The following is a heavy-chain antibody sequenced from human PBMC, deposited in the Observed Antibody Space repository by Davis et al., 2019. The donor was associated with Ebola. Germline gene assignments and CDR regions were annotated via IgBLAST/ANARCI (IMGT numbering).Heavy chain of an antibody. CDR2: INHSGST. CDR1: GDSISSTNW. Sequence: MPSETLSLTCAVSGDSISSTNWWNWVRQPPGKGLEWIGEINHSGSTNYNPSLKSRVTISVDTSKNQFSLKLSSVTAADTAVYYCARVGYSYGFHWFDPWGQGTLVTVSS. J-gene: IGHJ5*02. V-gene: IGHV4-4*02. CDR3: ARVGYSYGFHWFDP. D-gene: IGHD5-18*01.